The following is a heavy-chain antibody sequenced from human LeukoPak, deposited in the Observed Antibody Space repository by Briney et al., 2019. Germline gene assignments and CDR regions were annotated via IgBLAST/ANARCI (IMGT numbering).Heavy chain of an antibody. CDR3: ARVPSSAASYYFDY. V-gene: IGHV4-39*07. Sequence: SETLSLTCTVSGGSISSSSYYWAWIRQPPGKGLEWIGSIYYSGDTFYNPSLKSRVTMSVDTSKNHFFLTLNSVTAADTAVYYCARVPSSAASYYFDYWGQGTLVTVSS. CDR1: GGSISSSSYY. CDR2: IYYSGDT. J-gene: IGHJ4*02.